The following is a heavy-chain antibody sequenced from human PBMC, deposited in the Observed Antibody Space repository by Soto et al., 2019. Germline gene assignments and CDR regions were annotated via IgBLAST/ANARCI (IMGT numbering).Heavy chain of an antibody. V-gene: IGHV3-66*01. CDR3: ARDPWAADY. CDR1: GFTVSTKY. CDR2: IYSGGST. Sequence: EVQLVESGGGLVQPGGSLRLSCAASGFTVSTKYMSWFRQAPGKGLDWVSVIYSGGSTLYADSVRGRFSISRDNSKNTVNLQRNRLRAEDTAVYYCARDPWAADYWGQGPLVTVSS. J-gene: IGHJ4*02. D-gene: IGHD3-16*01.